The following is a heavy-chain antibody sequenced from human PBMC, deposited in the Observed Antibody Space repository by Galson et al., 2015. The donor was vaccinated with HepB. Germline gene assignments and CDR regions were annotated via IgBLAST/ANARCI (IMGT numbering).Heavy chain of an antibody. CDR2: IHTNTGNP. J-gene: IGHJ5*02. D-gene: IGHD3-10*01. Sequence: SVKVSCKASGYTFKSYTMNWVRQAPGQGLEWMGWIHTNTGNPTYAQGFTGRFVFSLDTSVSTAYLQISSLKAEDTAVYYCARVSVYYYGSGSYRLGWFDPWGQGTLVTVSS. V-gene: IGHV7-4-1*02. CDR1: GYTFKSYT. CDR3: ARVSVYYYGSGSYRLGWFDP.